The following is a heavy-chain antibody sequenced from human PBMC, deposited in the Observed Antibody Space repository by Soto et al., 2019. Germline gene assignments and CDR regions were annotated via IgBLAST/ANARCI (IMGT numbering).Heavy chain of an antibody. CDR1: GFTFSGYG. V-gene: IGHV3-30*03. CDR2: ISNDALNK. Sequence: QVQLVESGGGVVQPGRSLRLSCAASGFTFSGYGMHWVRQAPGKGLEWVAVISNDALNKYYADSVKGRFAISRDDSRKALYMQMNSLEAEDADVYSCAGPRRDYYYYYGMDVWGQGTTVTVSS. J-gene: IGHJ6*02. CDR3: AGPRRDYYYYYGMDV.